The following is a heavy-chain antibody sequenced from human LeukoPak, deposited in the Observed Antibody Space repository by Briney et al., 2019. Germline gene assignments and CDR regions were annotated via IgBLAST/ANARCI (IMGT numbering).Heavy chain of an antibody. CDR3: ARGGTYRSSRDQIDD. J-gene: IGHJ4*02. CDR1: GFTFSSYW. V-gene: IGHV3-7*04. D-gene: IGHD6-13*01. Sequence: GGSLRLSCAASGFTFSSYWMSWVRQAPGKGLEWVANIKQDGSEKYYVDSVRGRFTVSRDNAKNSLYLQMNSLRAQDTALYYCARGGTYRSSRDQIDDRGQGNPGTVSS. CDR2: IKQDGSEK.